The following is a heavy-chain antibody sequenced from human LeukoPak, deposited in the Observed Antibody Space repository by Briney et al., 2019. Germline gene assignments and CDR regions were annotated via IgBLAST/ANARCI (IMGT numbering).Heavy chain of an antibody. CDR3: TSISSSSWAPFY. CDR1: GFTFGDYA. V-gene: IGHV3-49*04. Sequence: GGSLRLSCTASGFTFGDYAMSWVRQAPGKGLEWVGFIRSKAYGRTTEYAASVKGRFTISRDDSKGIAYLQMNSLKTEDTAVYYCTSISSSSWAPFYWGQGTLVTVSS. CDR2: IRSKAYGRTT. D-gene: IGHD6-6*01. J-gene: IGHJ4*02.